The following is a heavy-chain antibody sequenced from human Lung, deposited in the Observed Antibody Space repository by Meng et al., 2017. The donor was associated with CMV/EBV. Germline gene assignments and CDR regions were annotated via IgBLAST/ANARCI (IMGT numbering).Heavy chain of an antibody. V-gene: IGHV4-59*01. J-gene: IGHJ4*02. CDR2: FYYRGNS. CDR1: GGSINSYY. D-gene: IGHD2-21*01. CDR3: ARGSYLAVEG. Sequence: HVQLRESSPGLVKPSETLSLTCTVSGGSINSYYWSWIRQPPGQGLEWLGYFYYRGNSNYNPSLKSRVTISVDTSKNLFSLNLTSVTAADAALYYCARGSYLAVEGWGLGTLVTVSS.